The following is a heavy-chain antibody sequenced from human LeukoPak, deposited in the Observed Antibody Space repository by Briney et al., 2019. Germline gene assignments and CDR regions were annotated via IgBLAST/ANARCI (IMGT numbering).Heavy chain of an antibody. CDR2: INPSGGST. V-gene: IGHV1-46*01. CDR1: GYTFTNYY. CDR3: ARSGLVRENGMDV. J-gene: IGHJ6*02. D-gene: IGHD3/OR15-3a*01. Sequence: GASVKVSCKASGYTFTNYYMHWVRQAPGQGPEWMGIINPSGGSTSYAQKLQGRVTMTRDTSTSTVYMELSSLRSEDTAVYYCARSGLVRENGMDVWGQGTTVTVSS.